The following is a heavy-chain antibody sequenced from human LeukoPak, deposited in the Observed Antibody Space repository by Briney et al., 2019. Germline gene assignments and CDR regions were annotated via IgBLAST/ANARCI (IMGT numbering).Heavy chain of an antibody. CDR2: IYYSGST. Sequence: SETLSLTCTVSGGSISSDYWSWIRQPPGKGLEWIGYIYYSGSTYYNPSLKSRITISVDTSKNQFSLKLSSVTAADTAVYYCARAPYSSSSARHIDYWGQGTLITVSS. J-gene: IGHJ4*02. CDR3: ARAPYSSSSARHIDY. V-gene: IGHV4-30-4*08. D-gene: IGHD6-6*01. CDR1: GGSISSDY.